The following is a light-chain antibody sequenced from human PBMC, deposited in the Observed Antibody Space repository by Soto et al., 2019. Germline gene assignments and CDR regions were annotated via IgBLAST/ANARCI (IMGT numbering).Light chain of an antibody. CDR1: QSVTSAH. CDR2: GIS. J-gene: IGKJ1*01. V-gene: IGKV3-20*01. CDR3: QQYGSSPRT. Sequence: EIVLTQSPGTLSLSPGERATLSCRASQSVTSAHLAWYQQKPGQAPRLLIYGISKRATDIPDRFSGSGSGTEFTLTISRLEPEDFAVYYCQQYGSSPRTFGQGTKVDIK.